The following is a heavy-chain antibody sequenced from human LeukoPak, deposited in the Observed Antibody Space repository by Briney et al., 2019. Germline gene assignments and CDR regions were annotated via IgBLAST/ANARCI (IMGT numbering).Heavy chain of an antibody. J-gene: IGHJ4*02. CDR3: AGAKVRAIGANEMFDN. Sequence: GGSMILSCEVFVFNFRSYYMYWVRQAPCKGLEWVAYMSSDGSNNYYADSVQGRFTISRDNSKNTLFLQVNSLRVEDTAVYYCAGAKVRAIGANEMFDNWGQGTLVTVSS. CDR2: MSSDGSNN. V-gene: IGHV3-30*04. CDR1: VFNFRSYY. D-gene: IGHD4/OR15-4a*01.